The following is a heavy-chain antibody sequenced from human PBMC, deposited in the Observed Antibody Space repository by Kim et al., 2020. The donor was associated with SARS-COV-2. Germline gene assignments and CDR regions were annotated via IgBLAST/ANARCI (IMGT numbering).Heavy chain of an antibody. V-gene: IGHV3-9*01. CDR1: GFTFDDYA. J-gene: IGHJ4*02. D-gene: IGHD6-19*01. CDR2: ISWNSGSI. Sequence: GGSLRLSCAASGFTFDDYAMHWVRQAPGKGLEWVSGISWNSGSIGYADSVKGRFTISRDNAKNSLYLQMNSLRAEDTALYYCAKAMGAVAGAPFDYWGQG. CDR3: AKAMGAVAGAPFDY.